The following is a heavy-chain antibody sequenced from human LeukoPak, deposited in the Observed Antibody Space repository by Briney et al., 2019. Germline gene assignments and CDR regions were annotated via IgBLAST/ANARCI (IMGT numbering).Heavy chain of an antibody. V-gene: IGHV3-23*01. J-gene: IGHJ4*02. CDR2: ISGSGGST. D-gene: IGHD6-13*01. CDR3: ANDGGGYFSTPLDY. CDR1: GFTFSSYA. Sequence: PGGSLRLSCAASGFTFSSYAMSWVRQAPGKGLEWVSAISGSGGSTYYADSVKGRFTISRDNSKNTLYLQMNSLRAEDTAVYYCANDGGGYFSTPLDYWGQGTLVTVSS.